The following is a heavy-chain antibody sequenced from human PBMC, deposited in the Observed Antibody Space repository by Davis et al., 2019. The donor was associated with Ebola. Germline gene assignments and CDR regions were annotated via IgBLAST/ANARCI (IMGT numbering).Heavy chain of an antibody. Sequence: MPSETLSLTCAVYSESFNAYYWSWIRQPPGKGLEWIAQINHRGSTNYIPSLKSRLTISVDTSKNQFSLQLNSVTPEDTAVYYCARGGWASGMDVWGQGTTVTVSS. J-gene: IGHJ6*02. CDR2: INHRGST. D-gene: IGHD6-19*01. V-gene: IGHV4-34*01. CDR3: ARGGWASGMDV. CDR1: SESFNAYY.